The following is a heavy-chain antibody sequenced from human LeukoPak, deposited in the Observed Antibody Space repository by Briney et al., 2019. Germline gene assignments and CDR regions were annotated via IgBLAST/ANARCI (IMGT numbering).Heavy chain of an antibody. D-gene: IGHD6-19*01. CDR3: ARRTVKWLVESHSYYYGMDV. CDR1: GGSISSYY. J-gene: IGHJ6*02. V-gene: IGHV4-34*01. CDR2: INHSGST. Sequence: SETLSLTCTVSGGSISSYYWSWIRQPPGKGLEWIGEINHSGSTNYNPSLKSRVTISVDTSKNQFSLKLSSVTAADTAVYYCARRTVKWLVESHSYYYGMDVWGQGTTVTVSS.